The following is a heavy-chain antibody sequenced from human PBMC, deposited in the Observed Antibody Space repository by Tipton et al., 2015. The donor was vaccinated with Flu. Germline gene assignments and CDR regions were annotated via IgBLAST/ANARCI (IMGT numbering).Heavy chain of an antibody. J-gene: IGHJ4*02. D-gene: IGHD3-22*01. CDR1: GYIFSSYW. Sequence: QLVQSGAEVKKPGESLKISCKTSGYIFSSYWIGWVRQMPGKGLEWMGIIYPGDSDTSYRPSFQGQATISVDKSSSTAYLQWSSLRASDTAMYYCARRAPDSSGFYYHFDFWGQGTQVTVSS. CDR3: ARRAPDSSGFYYHFDF. CDR2: IYPGDSDT. V-gene: IGHV5-51*01.